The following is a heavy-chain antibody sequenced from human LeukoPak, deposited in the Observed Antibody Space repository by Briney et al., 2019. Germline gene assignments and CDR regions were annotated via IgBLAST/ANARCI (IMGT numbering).Heavy chain of an antibody. Sequence: GGSLRLSCAASGFTFTSYWMTWVRQAPGKGLEWVANINPDGTKKTYVDSVKGRFTISRDNAENSLHLQMNSLRVEDTAVYYCASQPAVVDLDCWGQGTLVTVSS. CDR1: GFTFTSYW. CDR2: INPDGTKK. D-gene: IGHD5-18*01. J-gene: IGHJ4*02. CDR3: ASQPAVVDLDC. V-gene: IGHV3-7*01.